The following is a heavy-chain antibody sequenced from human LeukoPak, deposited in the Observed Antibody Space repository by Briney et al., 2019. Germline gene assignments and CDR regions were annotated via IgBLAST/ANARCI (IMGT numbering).Heavy chain of an antibody. CDR1: GFTFGDYA. D-gene: IGHD1-1*01. J-gene: IGHJ6*02. V-gene: IGHV3-49*04. Sequence: GGSLRLSCTASGFTFGDYAMSWVRQAPGKGLEWVGFIRSKAYGGTTEYAASVKGRFTISRDDSKSIAYLQMNSLKTEDTAVYYCTSVVITKLEPRYYYYYGMDVWGQGTTVTVSS. CDR3: TSVVITKLEPRYYYYYGMDV. CDR2: IRSKAYGGTT.